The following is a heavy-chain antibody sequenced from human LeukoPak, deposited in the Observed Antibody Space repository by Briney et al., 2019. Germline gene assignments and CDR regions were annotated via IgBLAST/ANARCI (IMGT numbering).Heavy chain of an antibody. Sequence: ASVKVSCKASGYTFTSYGISWVRQAPGQGLEWMGWISAYNGNTNYAQKLQGRVTMTTDTSTSTAYMELRSLRSDDTAVYYCARGSGLKLPHYYYYMDVWGKGTTVTVSS. V-gene: IGHV1-18*01. D-gene: IGHD4-23*01. J-gene: IGHJ6*03. CDR3: ARGSGLKLPHYYYYMDV. CDR1: GYTFTSYG. CDR2: ISAYNGNT.